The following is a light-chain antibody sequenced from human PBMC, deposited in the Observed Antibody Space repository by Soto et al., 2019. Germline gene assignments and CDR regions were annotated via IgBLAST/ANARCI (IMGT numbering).Light chain of an antibody. CDR3: QQYKRRTRT. Sequence: IVRTQSPATLYLSPGERVTLVXRVSESVNNNLAWYQQKPGXAPRXXXSGXSTMARGSPARSSGSGSGTEFTLTISSLKSEDFVVYYCQQYKRRTRTFGQGTKVDIK. CDR1: ESVNNN. V-gene: IGKV3-15*01. CDR2: GXS. J-gene: IGKJ1*01.